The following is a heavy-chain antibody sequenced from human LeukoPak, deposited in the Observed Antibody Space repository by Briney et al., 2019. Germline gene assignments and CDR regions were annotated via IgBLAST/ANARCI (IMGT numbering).Heavy chain of an antibody. J-gene: IGHJ4*02. Sequence: SQTLSLTCTVFGDSISSGGYFWNWIRQHPVKGLEWIGNIYNSGSTDYNPSLISRLTISLDTSKNQFSLRLSSVTAADTAVYYCARGVEFGDYVDYWGQGTLVAVSS. CDR2: IYNSGST. CDR1: GDSISSGGYF. V-gene: IGHV4-31*03. CDR3: ARGVEFGDYVDY. D-gene: IGHD3-10*01.